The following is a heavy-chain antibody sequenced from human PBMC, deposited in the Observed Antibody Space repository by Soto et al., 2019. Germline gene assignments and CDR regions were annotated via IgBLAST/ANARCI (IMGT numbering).Heavy chain of an antibody. CDR1: GGSISSYY. CDR2: IYYSGST. D-gene: IGHD3-16*01. CDR3: ARIDLYDYIWGSYAFDI. J-gene: IGHJ3*02. Sequence: PSETLSLTCTVSGGSISSYYWSWIRQPPGKGLEWIGYIYYSGSTNYNPSLKSRVTISVDTSKNQFSLKLSSVTAADTAVYYCARIDLYDYIWGSYAFDIWGQGTMVTVSS. V-gene: IGHV4-59*08.